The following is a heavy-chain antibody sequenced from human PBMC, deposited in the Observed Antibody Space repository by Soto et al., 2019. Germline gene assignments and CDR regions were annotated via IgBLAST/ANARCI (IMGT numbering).Heavy chain of an antibody. Sequence: EVQLVESGGGLVQPGGSLRLSCAASGFTVSSNYMSWVRQAPGKGLEWVSVIYSGGSTYYADSVKGRFTISRDNSKNTLYLQMNSLRAEDTAVYYCAREERRDGYNFDYWGQGTLVTVSS. CDR3: AREERRDGYNFDY. CDR1: GFTVSSNY. V-gene: IGHV3-66*01. J-gene: IGHJ4*02. D-gene: IGHD5-12*01. CDR2: IYSGGST.